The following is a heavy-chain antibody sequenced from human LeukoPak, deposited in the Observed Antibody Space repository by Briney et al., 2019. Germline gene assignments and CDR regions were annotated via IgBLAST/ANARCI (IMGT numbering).Heavy chain of an antibody. V-gene: IGHV4-59*12. CDR2: IYYSGST. Sequence: SETLSLTCTVAGGSISSYYWSCIRQPPGKGLEWIGYIYYSGSTNYNPSLKSRVTISVDTSKNQFSLKLSSVTAADTAVYYCARDSCSSTSCYENNYYYGMDVWGQGTTVTVSS. CDR1: GGSISSYY. CDR3: ARDSCSSTSCYENNYYYGMDV. J-gene: IGHJ6*02. D-gene: IGHD2-2*01.